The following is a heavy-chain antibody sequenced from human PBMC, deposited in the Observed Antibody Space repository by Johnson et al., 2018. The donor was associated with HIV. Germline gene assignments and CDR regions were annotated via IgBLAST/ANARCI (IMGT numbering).Heavy chain of an antibody. Sequence: QVQLVESGGGVVQPGRSLRLSCVASGYSFRNSAMHWVRQAPGKGLEWVANIWSDGTNKYYGDSVKGRFTVSRDSSKNTLYLQMNTLRAEDTAVYYCAREAGAFDIWGQGTTVTVSP. CDR3: AREAGAFDI. J-gene: IGHJ3*02. CDR2: IWSDGTNK. CDR1: GYSFRNSA. V-gene: IGHV3-33*01.